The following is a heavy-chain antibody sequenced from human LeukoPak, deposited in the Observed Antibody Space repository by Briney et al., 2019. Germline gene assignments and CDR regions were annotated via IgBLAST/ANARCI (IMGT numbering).Heavy chain of an antibody. J-gene: IGHJ4*02. CDR2: IYSGGST. V-gene: IGHV3-66*01. D-gene: IGHD2-21*01. CDR1: GFTFSSYA. CDR3: ARGYSSDN. Sequence: PGGSLRLSCAASGFTFSSYAMSWVRQAPGKGLEWVSVIYSGGSTYYADSVKGRFTISRDNSKNTLNLQMNSLRAEDAAVYYCARGYSSDNWGQGTLVTVSS.